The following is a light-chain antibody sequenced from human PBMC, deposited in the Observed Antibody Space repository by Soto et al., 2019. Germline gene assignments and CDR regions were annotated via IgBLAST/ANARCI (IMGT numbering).Light chain of an antibody. CDR1: QSISSY. Sequence: DIQMTQSPSSLSASVGDRVTITCRASQSISSYLNWYQQKPGKAPKLLIYAASSLQSGVPSRFSGSGSGTDFTLAISSLQHEDFATYYCQQSYSTLWTCGQGTKVEIK. V-gene: IGKV1-39*01. J-gene: IGKJ1*01. CDR2: AAS. CDR3: QQSYSTLWT.